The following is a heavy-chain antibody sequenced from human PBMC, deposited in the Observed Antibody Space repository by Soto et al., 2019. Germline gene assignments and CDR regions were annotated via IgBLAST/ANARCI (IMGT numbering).Heavy chain of an antibody. J-gene: IGHJ6*02. CDR3: ASELSLYYYYGMDV. V-gene: IGHV3-21*01. Sequence: GGSLRLSCAASGFTFSSYSMNWVRQAPGKGLEWVSSISSSSSYIYYADSVKGRFTISRDNAKNSLYLQMNSLRAEDTAVYYCASELSLYYYYGMDVWGQGTTVTVSS. CDR2: ISSSSSYI. CDR1: GFTFSSYS.